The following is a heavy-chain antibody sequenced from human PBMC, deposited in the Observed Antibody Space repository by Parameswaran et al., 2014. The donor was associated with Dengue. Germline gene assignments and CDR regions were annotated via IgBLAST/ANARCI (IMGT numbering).Heavy chain of an antibody. V-gene: IGHV3-7*01. D-gene: IGHD6-13*01. CDR2: IKQDGSEK. CDR3: ARDRGIAAAGTNGFDY. J-gene: IGHJ4*02. Sequence: VRQAPGKGLEWVANIKQDGSEKYYVDSVKGRFTISRDNAKNSLYLQMNSLRAEDTAVYYCARDRGIAAAGTNGFDYWGQGTLVTVSS.